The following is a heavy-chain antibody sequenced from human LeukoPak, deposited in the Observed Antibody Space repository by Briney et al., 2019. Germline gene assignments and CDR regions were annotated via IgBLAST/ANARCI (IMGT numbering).Heavy chain of an antibody. V-gene: IGHV4-61*08. J-gene: IGHJ1*01. Sequence: PSETLSLTCTVSGGSISRDDYYWSWIRQPPGKGLEWIGEIYYSGSTNYNPSLKSRITISLDTSKNQFSLKLSSATAADTAVYYCASRITSYFQHWGQGTLVTVSS. CDR3: ASRITSYFQH. D-gene: IGHD3-10*01. CDR2: IYYSGST. CDR1: GGSISRDDYY.